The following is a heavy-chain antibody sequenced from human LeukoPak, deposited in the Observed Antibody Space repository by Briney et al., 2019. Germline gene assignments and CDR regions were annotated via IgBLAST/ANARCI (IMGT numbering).Heavy chain of an antibody. D-gene: IGHD2-8*01. V-gene: IGHV6-1*01. CDR1: GDSVSSNSVA. CDR3: AGGRVSALDI. CDR2: TYYRSKWYI. Sequence: SQTLSLTCAISGDSVSSNSVAWNWIRQSPSRGPEWLGRTYYRSKWYIYYADSVKSRITISPDTSKNQFSLQLNSMTPEDTGIYYCAGGRVSALDIWRQGTMVTVPT. J-gene: IGHJ3*02.